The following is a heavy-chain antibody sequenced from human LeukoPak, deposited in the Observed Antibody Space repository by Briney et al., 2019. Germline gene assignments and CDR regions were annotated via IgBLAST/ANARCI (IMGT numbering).Heavy chain of an antibody. V-gene: IGHV3-15*01. CDR1: GSTLSNAW. CDR2: IKSKTEGGTT. D-gene: IGHD1-26*01. CDR3: TTAGPSGSFEGYYYGMDV. Sequence: GRSLRLSCANYGSTLSNAWMCWVRQDHGKGKEWVGRIKSKTEGGTTDYAAPVKGRFTISRDDSKNTLYLQMNSLKTEDTAVYYCTTAGPSGSFEGYYYGMDVWGQGTTVTVSS. J-gene: IGHJ6*02.